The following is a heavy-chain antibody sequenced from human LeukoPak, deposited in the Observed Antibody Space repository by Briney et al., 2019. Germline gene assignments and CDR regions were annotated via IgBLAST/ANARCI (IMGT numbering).Heavy chain of an antibody. CDR3: ARSTSSSGRPLYYFDY. CDR2: IIPIFGTA. D-gene: IGHD1-26*01. J-gene: IGHJ4*02. CDR1: GGTFSSYA. Sequence: SVKVSCKASGGTFSSYAISWVRQAPGQGLEWMGGIIPIFGTANYAQKFQGRVTITADESTSTAYMELSSLRSEDTAAFYCARSTSSSGRPLYYFDYWGQGSLLTVSS. V-gene: IGHV1-69*13.